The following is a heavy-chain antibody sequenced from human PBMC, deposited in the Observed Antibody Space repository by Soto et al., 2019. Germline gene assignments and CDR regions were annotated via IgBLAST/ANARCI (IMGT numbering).Heavy chain of an antibody. D-gene: IGHD1-26*01. J-gene: IGHJ4*02. CDR1: EYRFTAYY. CDR2: INPNTGDT. CDR3: ARDGHRSGDY. V-gene: IGHV1-2*02. Sequence: QVQLVQSGAEVKKPGASVKVSCKASEYRFTAYYIHWVRQAPGQGLEWMGLINPNTGDTNYAQNFQGRVTMTRDTSISTAYMELSRLRSDDTAIYYCARDGHRSGDYWGQRTLVTVSS.